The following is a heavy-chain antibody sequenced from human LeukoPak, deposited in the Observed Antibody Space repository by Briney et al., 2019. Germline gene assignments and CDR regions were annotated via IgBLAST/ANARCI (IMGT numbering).Heavy chain of an antibody. D-gene: IGHD6-6*01. Sequence: PSETLSLTCTVSGGSISSYYWSWIRQPPGKGLEWIGYVYYSGSTNYNPPLKSRVTISVDTSKNQFSLKLSSVTAADTAVYYCARGSAARPYDYWGQGTLVTVSS. CDR3: ARGSAARPYDY. V-gene: IGHV4-59*01. CDR1: GGSISSYY. J-gene: IGHJ4*02. CDR2: VYYSGST.